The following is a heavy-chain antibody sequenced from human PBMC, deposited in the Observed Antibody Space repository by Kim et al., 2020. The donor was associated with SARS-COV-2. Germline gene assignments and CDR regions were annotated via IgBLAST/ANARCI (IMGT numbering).Heavy chain of an antibody. D-gene: IGHD3-3*01. V-gene: IGHV4-59*01. CDR3: ARGLGDTYYDFWSGYRPYYLDC. CDR1: GGSISSYY. CDR2: IYYSGST. J-gene: IGHJ4*02. Sequence: SETLSLTCTVSGGSISSYYWSWIRQPPGKGLEWIGYIYYSGSTNYNPSLKSRVTISVDTSKNQFSLKLSSVTAADTAVYYCARGLGDTYYDFWSGYRPYYLDCGGQGTLVTVSS.